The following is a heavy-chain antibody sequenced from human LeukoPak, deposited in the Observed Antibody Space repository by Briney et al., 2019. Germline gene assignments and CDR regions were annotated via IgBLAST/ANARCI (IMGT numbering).Heavy chain of an antibody. CDR3: ARVGPWGGYYLFDS. D-gene: IGHD3-3*01. V-gene: IGHV3-20*04. CDR2: NNWNCSCK. Sequence: GRCLRLSWAAAGFTVDDYGMSWVRQAPRKWLEWVSGNNWNCSCKGYGGSWKGPFTNSRDNAKNSLYLQMNSLRAGDTAVFYCARVGPWGGYYLFDSWGQGTLVTVSS. CDR1: GFTVDDYG. J-gene: IGHJ4*02.